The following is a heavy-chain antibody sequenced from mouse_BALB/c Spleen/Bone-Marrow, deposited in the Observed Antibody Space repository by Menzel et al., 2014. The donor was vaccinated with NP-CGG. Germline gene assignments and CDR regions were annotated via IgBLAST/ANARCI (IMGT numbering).Heavy chain of an antibody. CDR2: IWRGGTT. V-gene: IGHV2-5-1*01. CDR1: GFSLTNYG. D-gene: IGHD1-1*01. J-gene: IGHJ3*01. CDR3: AKGHYGSSPFAY. Sequence: VQVVESGPSLAQPSQRLSITCTVSGFSLTNYGIYWVRQSPGKGLEWLGVIWRGGTTDYNAAFMSRLSITKDNSKSXVFFKMNSLQADDTAIYYCAKGHYGSSPFAYWGQGTRVTVSA.